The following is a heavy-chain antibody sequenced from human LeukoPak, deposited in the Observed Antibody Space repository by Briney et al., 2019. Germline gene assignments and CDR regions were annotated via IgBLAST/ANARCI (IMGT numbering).Heavy chain of an antibody. D-gene: IGHD2-21*02. Sequence: PGGSLRLSCAASGFTFSSYGMHWVRQVPGKGLEWVAVISYDGSNKYYADSVKGRFTISRDNSKNTLYLQMNSLRAEDAAVYYCAKSGVTATPPYYYGMDVWGQGTTVTVSS. J-gene: IGHJ6*02. V-gene: IGHV3-30*18. CDR3: AKSGVTATPPYYYGMDV. CDR1: GFTFSSYG. CDR2: ISYDGSNK.